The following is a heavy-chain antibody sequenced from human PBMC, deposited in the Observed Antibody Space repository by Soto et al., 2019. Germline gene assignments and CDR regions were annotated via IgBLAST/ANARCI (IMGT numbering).Heavy chain of an antibody. J-gene: IGHJ3*02. CDR3: AKDFYWFMDAFDI. Sequence: EVQLVESGGGLVQPGRSLRLSCAASGFTFDDYAMHWVRQAPGKGLEWVSGISWNSGSIGYADSVKGRFTISRDNAKNSLYLQMNSLRAEDTALYYCAKDFYWFMDAFDIWGQGTMVTVSS. CDR2: ISWNSGSI. D-gene: IGHD3-9*01. V-gene: IGHV3-9*01. CDR1: GFTFDDYA.